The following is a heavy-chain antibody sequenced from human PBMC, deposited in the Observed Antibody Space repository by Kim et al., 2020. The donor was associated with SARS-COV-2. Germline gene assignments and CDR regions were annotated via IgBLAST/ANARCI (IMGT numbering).Heavy chain of an antibody. V-gene: IGHV4-59*13. D-gene: IGHD1-26*01. CDR3: ARVRRWELLFAFDI. CDR1: GGSISSYY. CDR2: IYYSGST. Sequence: SETLSLTCTVSGGSISSYYWSWIRQPPGKGLEWIGYIYYSGSTNYNPSLKSRVTISVDTSKNQFSLKLSSVTAADTAVYYCARVRRWELLFAFDIWGQGTMVTVSS. J-gene: IGHJ3*02.